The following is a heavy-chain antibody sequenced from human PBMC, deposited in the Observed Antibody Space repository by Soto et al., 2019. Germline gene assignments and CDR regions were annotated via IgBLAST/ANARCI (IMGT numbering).Heavy chain of an antibody. D-gene: IGHD6-13*01. Sequence: QVQLVESGGGVVQPGRSLRLSCAASGFTFTTYDMHWVRQAPGKGLEWVAVISYDGGDRNYADSVKGRFAISRDNSKNTLYLQMNSLRAEDTAVYYCARARQEMAALYFQEWGPGTLVTVSS. CDR1: GFTFTTYD. CDR3: ARARQEMAALYFQE. V-gene: IGHV3-30*03. CDR2: ISYDGGDR. J-gene: IGHJ1*01.